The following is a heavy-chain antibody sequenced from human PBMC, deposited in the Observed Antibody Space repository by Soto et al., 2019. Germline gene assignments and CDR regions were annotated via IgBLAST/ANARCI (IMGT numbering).Heavy chain of an antibody. Sequence: QVQLVQSGAEVKKPGASVKVSCKASGYTFTSYAMHWVRQAPGQRLEWMGWINAGNGNTKYSPKFQGRVTITRDTSASTAYMVLSRLRSEDTAVYYCARVPGYSIGDLWGRGTLVTVSS. V-gene: IGHV1-3*01. J-gene: IGHJ2*01. CDR1: GYTFTSYA. CDR3: ARVPGYSIGDL. D-gene: IGHD2-21*01. CDR2: INAGNGNT.